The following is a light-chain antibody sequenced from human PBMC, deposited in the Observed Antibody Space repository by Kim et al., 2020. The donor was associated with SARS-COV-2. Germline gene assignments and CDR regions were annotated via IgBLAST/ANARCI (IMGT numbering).Light chain of an antibody. CDR3: HVWDSGAVV. CDR2: QND. CDR1: DIDNKH. Sequence: GQTATITCSGEDIDNKHIAWYQQRPGQSPVLVIYQNDKRPSGSPERVSGSTSGNTATLTVSGTQALDEADYFCHVWDSGAVVFGGGTKVTVL. J-gene: IGLJ3*02. V-gene: IGLV3-1*01.